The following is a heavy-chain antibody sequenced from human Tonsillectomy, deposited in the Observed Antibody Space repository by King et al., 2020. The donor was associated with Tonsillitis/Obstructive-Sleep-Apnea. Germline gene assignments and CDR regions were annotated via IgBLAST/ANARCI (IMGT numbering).Heavy chain of an antibody. D-gene: IGHD5-12*01. Sequence: QLVQSGAEVKEPGESLRISCKGSGYSFGSYWINWVRQMPGKGLEWMGKIDPSDSYANYSPSFQGHVTFSVDKSISTAHLQWSSLRASDNAMYYCARGGIGYDFAFDIWGQGTMVTVS. CDR3: ARGGIGYDFAFDI. J-gene: IGHJ3*02. CDR2: IDPSDSYA. CDR1: GYSFGSYW. V-gene: IGHV5-10-1*01.